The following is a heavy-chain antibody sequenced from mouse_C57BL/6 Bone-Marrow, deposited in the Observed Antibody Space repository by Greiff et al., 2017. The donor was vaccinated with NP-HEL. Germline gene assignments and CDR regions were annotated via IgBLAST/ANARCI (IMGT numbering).Heavy chain of an antibody. CDR2: ISDGGSYT. CDR1: GFTFSSYA. CDR3: AKTTRGFAY. V-gene: IGHV5-4*01. Sequence: EVQVVESGGGLVKPGGSLKLSCAASGFTFSSYAMSWVRQTPEKRLEWVATISDGGSYTYYPDNVKGRFTISRDNAKNNLYLQMSHLKSEDTAMYYCAKTTRGFAYWGQGTLVTVSA. D-gene: IGHD2-1*01. J-gene: IGHJ3*01.